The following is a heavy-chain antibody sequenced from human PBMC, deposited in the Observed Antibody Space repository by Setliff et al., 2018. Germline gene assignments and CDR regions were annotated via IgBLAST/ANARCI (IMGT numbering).Heavy chain of an antibody. CDR3: ARANKKLDYYYYSYMDV. D-gene: IGHD1-1*01. J-gene: IGHJ6*03. V-gene: IGHV4-61*02. CDR2: IYVGGSA. CDR1: GGSISSGSYY. Sequence: SETLSLTCTVSGGSISSGSYYWTWIRQPAGKGLEWIGRIYVGGSANYNPSLKSRVTISVDTSKNQFSLKLSSVTAADTAVYYCARANKKLDYYYYSYMDVWGKGTTVTVSS.